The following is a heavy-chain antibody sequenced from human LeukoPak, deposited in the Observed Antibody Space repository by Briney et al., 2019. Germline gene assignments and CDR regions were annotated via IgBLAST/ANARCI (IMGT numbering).Heavy chain of an antibody. V-gene: IGHV3-11*04. Sequence: GGSLRLSCAASGFTFSDYYMSWIRQAPGKGLEWVSYISSSGSTIYYADSVKGRFTISRDNAKNSLYLQMNSLRAEDTAVYYCARDVDTAMVPFVYWGQGTLVTVSS. D-gene: IGHD5-18*01. J-gene: IGHJ4*02. CDR1: GFTFSDYY. CDR2: ISSSGSTI. CDR3: ARDVDTAMVPFVY.